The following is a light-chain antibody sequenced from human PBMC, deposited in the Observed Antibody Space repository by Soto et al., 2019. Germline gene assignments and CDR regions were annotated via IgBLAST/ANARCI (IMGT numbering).Light chain of an antibody. V-gene: IGLV2-8*01. J-gene: IGLJ2*01. CDR1: SSDVGGYNY. Sequence: QSALTQPPSASGSPGQSVTISCTGTSSDVGGYNYVSWYQQHPGKAPRLMISEVTKRPSGVPDRFSGSKSGNTASLTVSGLQAEDEADYYCSSYAGSKIVIFGGVTKLTVL. CDR3: SSYAGSKIVI. CDR2: EVT.